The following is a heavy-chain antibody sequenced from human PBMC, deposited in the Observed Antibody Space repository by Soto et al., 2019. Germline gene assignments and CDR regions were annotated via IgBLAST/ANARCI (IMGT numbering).Heavy chain of an antibody. CDR3: ARDSEVGVGWFDP. CDR1: GGSISSGDYY. V-gene: IGHV4-30-4*01. Sequence: QVQLQESGPGLVKPSQTLSLTCTVSGGSISSGDYYWSWIRQPPGKGLEWIGYIYYSVSTYYNPSRKSRVTISVDTSKNQFSLKLSSVTAADTAVYYCARDSEVGVGWFDPWGQGTLVTVSS. CDR2: IYYSVST. D-gene: IGHD2-8*01. J-gene: IGHJ5*02.